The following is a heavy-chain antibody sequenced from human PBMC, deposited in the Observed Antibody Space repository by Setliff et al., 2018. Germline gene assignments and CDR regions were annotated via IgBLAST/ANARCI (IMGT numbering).Heavy chain of an antibody. Sequence: GGSLRLSCADSNFKGHGINWVRQVPGKGLEWVATINWDGRTTAYRGSVRGRFTISRDNAKNSLYPQMNSLRAEDTALYHCTLFGDRETVDMWGQGTMVTVSS. CDR1: NFKGHG. D-gene: IGHD3-3*01. V-gene: IGHV3-20*01. J-gene: IGHJ3*02. CDR3: TLFGDRETVDM. CDR2: INWDGRTT.